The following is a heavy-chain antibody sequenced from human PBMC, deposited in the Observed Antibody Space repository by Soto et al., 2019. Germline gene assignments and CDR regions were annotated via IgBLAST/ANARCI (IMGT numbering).Heavy chain of an antibody. Sequence: EVHLEESGGGLVQPGGSLRLSCAASGFIFSSYWMNWVRQAPGKELEWVANINQDGSDYNHVASVKGRFTISRDNAKNSLFLQMNALRVEDTAVYYCARTGDGHHDFLDYWGQGILVSVSS. J-gene: IGHJ4*02. CDR2: INQDGSDY. CDR3: ARTGDGHHDFLDY. CDR1: GFIFSSYW. V-gene: IGHV3-7*01. D-gene: IGHD1-1*01.